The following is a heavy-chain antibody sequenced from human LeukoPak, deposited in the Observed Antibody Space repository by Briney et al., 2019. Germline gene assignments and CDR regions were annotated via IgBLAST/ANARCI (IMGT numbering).Heavy chain of an antibody. V-gene: IGHV1-8*01. CDR2: FNPNILNT. CDR3: ARGRWVTMAAYYFDY. D-gene: IGHD3-10*01. J-gene: IGHJ4*02. Sequence: FNPNILNTAYAQKFQGRVNMTRNTSIRRAYMALRSLRSEDTAVYYCARGRWVTMAAYYFDYWGQGTLVTVSS.